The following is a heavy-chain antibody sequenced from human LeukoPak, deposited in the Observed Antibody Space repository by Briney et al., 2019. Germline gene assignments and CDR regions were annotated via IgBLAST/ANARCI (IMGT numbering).Heavy chain of an antibody. CDR1: GGSISSYY. D-gene: IGHD3-9*01. Sequence: PSETLSLTCTVSGGSISSYYWSWSRQPPGKGLEWIGYIYYSGSTNYNPSLKSRVTISVDTSKNQFSLKLSSVTAADTAVYYCARGSTYYNILTGYSHWGQGTLVTVSS. CDR3: ARGSTYYNILTGYSH. CDR2: IYYSGST. J-gene: IGHJ4*02. V-gene: IGHV4-59*01.